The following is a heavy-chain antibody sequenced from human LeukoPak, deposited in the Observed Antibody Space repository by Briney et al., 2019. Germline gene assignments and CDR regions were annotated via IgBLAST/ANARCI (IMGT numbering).Heavy chain of an antibody. V-gene: IGHV4-39*07. CDR3: ARDHKFAEWLQSIWFDP. D-gene: IGHD5-24*01. J-gene: IGHJ5*02. CDR1: GGSISSSSYY. Sequence: PSETLSLTCTVSGGSISSSSYYWGWIRQPPGKGLEWIGSIYYSGSTYYNPSLKSRVTISVDTSKNQFSLKLSSVTAADTAVYYCARDHKFAEWLQSIWFDPWGQGTLVTVSS. CDR2: IYYSGST.